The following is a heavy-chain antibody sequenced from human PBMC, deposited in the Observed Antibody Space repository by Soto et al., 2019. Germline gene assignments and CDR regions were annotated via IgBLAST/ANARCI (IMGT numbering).Heavy chain of an antibody. CDR2: ILNDGSNR. V-gene: IGHV3-33*01. CDR1: GFTFSNYG. D-gene: IGHD3-10*01. J-gene: IGHJ6*02. Sequence: QVQLVESGGGVVQPGRSLRLSCAASGFTFSNYGMHWVRQAPGKGLEWVAVILNDGSNRYRADSVKDRFTISRDNSKNPLYLQMNSLRAEDTAVYYCARDDEYSGNGMDVWGQGTTVTVS. CDR3: ARDDEYSGNGMDV.